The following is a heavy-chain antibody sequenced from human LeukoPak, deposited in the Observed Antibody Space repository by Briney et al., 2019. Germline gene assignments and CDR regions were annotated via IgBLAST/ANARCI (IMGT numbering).Heavy chain of an antibody. D-gene: IGHD6-13*01. Sequence: SETLSLTCTVSGGSISSYYWSWIRQPAGKGLEWIGRIFTSGSTNYNPSLKSRVTMSVDTSKNQFSLRLSSVTAADTAIYYCARGGIGSAWFQIDYWGQGVLVTVSS. CDR1: GGSISSYY. CDR3: ARGGIGSAWFQIDY. V-gene: IGHV4-4*07. J-gene: IGHJ4*02. CDR2: IFTSGST.